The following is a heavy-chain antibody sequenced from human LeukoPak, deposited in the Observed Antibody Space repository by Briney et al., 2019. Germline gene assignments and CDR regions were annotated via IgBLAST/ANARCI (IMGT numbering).Heavy chain of an antibody. J-gene: IGHJ4*02. V-gene: IGHV1-46*01. CDR3: ARDLRIAAAIRKGGFDY. CDR1: GYTFTSYY. CDR2: INPSGGST. Sequence: ASVKVSCKASGYTFTSYYMHWVRQAPGQGLEWMGIINPSGGSTSYAQKFQGRVTMTRDTSTSTVYMELSSLRSEDTAVYYRARDLRIAAAIRKGGFDYWGQGTLVTVSS. D-gene: IGHD6-13*01.